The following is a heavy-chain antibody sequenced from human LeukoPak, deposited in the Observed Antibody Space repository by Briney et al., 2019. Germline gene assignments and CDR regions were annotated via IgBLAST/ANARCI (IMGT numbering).Heavy chain of an antibody. J-gene: IGHJ4*02. CDR3: ASDSTYYYAAGSSGPHSFDS. V-gene: IGHV3-30*01. D-gene: IGHD3-10*01. CDR1: GFTFTSYA. Sequence: GGSLRLSCAASGFTFTSYAMHWVRQAPGKGLEWGAVISYDGGMRNYADSAKGGFTLPRDNSKNALYLQLKNLRAEDAAVYYCASDSTYYYAAGSSGPHSFDSWGQGTLVTVSS. CDR2: ISYDGGMR.